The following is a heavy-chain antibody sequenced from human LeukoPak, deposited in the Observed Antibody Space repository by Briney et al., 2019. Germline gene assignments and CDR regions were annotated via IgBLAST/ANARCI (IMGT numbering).Heavy chain of an antibody. CDR2: IRYDGSNK. Sequence: GGSLRLSCAASGFTFSSYGMHWVRQAPGKGLEWVAFIRYDGSNKYYADSVKGRFTISRDNSKNTLYLQMNSLRAEDTAVYYCAKDELHPRKQMYYFDYWGQGTLVTVSS. CDR1: GFTFSSYG. CDR3: AKDELHPRKQMYYFDY. V-gene: IGHV3-30*02. J-gene: IGHJ4*02. D-gene: IGHD1-7*01.